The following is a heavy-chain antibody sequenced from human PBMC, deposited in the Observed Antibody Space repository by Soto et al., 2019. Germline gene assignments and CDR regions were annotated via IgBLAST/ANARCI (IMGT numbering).Heavy chain of an antibody. D-gene: IGHD6-13*01. J-gene: IGHJ5*02. CDR2: IDYSGTT. CDR1: GGSISSGYYY. V-gene: IGHV4-31*03. Sequence: QVQLQESGPGLVKPSQTLSLTCTVSGGSISSGYYYWSWIRQHPGKGLEWIGTIDYSGTTYYNPSLKSRVTISVDTSKNQFSLKLTSVTAADTAVYYCARAEGYSSTWGLVDPWGQGTLVTVSS. CDR3: ARAEGYSSTWGLVDP.